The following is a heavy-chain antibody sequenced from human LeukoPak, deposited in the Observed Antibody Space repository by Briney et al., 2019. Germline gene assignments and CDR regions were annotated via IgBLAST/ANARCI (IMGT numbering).Heavy chain of an antibody. J-gene: IGHJ4*02. CDR1: GYTFTSYD. D-gene: IGHD3-10*01. Sequence: ASVKVSCKASGYTFTSYDINWVRQAVGQGLEWMGWMNPNSGDTGYVEKFQGRVTMTRDTSITTAYMELSSLRSEDTAVYYCTRSGFGRGVHFDYWGQGTPVTVSS. V-gene: IGHV1-8*01. CDR3: TRSGFGRGVHFDY. CDR2: MNPNSGDT.